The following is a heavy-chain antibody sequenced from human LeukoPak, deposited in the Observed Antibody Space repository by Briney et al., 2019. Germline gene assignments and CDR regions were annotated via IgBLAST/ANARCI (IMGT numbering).Heavy chain of an antibody. Sequence: SETLSLTCTVSGGSISSGDYYWRWIRQPPGKGLEWIGYIYYSGSTYYNPSLKSQVTISVDTSKNQFSLKLSSVTAADTAVYYCAREELTGTRTFDCWGQRTLVTVSS. CDR2: IYYSGST. D-gene: IGHD7-27*01. J-gene: IGHJ4*02. CDR3: AREELTGTRTFDC. CDR1: GGSISSGDYY. V-gene: IGHV4-30-4*01.